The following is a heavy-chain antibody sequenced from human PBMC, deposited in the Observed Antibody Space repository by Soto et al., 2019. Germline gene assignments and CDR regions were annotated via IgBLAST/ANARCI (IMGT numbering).Heavy chain of an antibody. Sequence: GESLKISCKGSGYSFIDYWISWVRQMPGKGLEWMGRIDPSDSYTNYSPSFQGHVTISADKSISTAYLQWSSLKASDTAMYYCARLVDSSGLTFSYWGQGTLVTVSS. CDR2: IDPSDSYT. V-gene: IGHV5-10-1*01. D-gene: IGHD3-22*01. CDR3: ARLVDSSGLTFSY. J-gene: IGHJ4*02. CDR1: GYSFIDYW.